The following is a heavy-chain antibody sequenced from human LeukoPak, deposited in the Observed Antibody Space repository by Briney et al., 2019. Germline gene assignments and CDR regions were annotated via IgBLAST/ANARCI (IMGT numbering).Heavy chain of an antibody. J-gene: IGHJ4*02. CDR1: GFTFSTYA. Sequence: GGSLRLSYAASGFTFSTYAMHWVRQAPGKGLEWVAMIWYNGKNKYYADSMKGRFTISRDNSKNTLDLQMNSLRADDTAVYYCVRDPSNSGWAFDYWGQGTLVTVSS. D-gene: IGHD6-19*01. CDR2: IWYNGKNK. CDR3: VRDPSNSGWAFDY. V-gene: IGHV3-33*01.